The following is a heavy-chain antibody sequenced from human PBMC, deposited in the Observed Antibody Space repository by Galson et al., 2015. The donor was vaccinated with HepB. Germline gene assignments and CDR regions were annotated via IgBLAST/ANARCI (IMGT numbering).Heavy chain of an antibody. CDR2: IIPIFETA. D-gene: IGHD1-26*01. CDR1: GGTFNGFA. J-gene: IGHJ5*02. Sequence: SVKVSCKASGGTFNGFAISWVRQAPGQGLEWTGGIIPIFETANYAQRFQGRVSITADKSMSTTYMELRSLKFDDTAVYYCARAALGNEVLGGGWFDPWGQGTLVTVSS. V-gene: IGHV1-69*06. CDR3: ARAALGNEVLGGGWFDP.